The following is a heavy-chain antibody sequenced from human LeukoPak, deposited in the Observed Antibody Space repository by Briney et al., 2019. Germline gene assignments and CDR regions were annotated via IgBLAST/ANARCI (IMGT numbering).Heavy chain of an antibody. CDR2: FDPEDGEA. CDR1: GYTLTELS. J-gene: IGHJ4*02. D-gene: IGHD3-22*01. Sequence: ASVKVSCKVSGYTLTELSMHWVRQAPGKGHEWMGGFDPEDGEAIYAQKFQGRVTMTEDTSTDTAYMELSSLRSEDTAVYYCAIIHTADSSGYYFDYWGQGTLVTVSS. V-gene: IGHV1-24*01. CDR3: AIIHTADSSGYYFDY.